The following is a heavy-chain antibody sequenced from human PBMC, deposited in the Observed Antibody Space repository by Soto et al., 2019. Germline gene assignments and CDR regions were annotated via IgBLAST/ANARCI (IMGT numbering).Heavy chain of an antibody. CDR2: IVVGSGNT. Sequence: SVKVSCKASGFTFTSSAMQWVRQARGQRLEWIGWIVVGSGNTNYAQKFQERVTITRDMSTSTAYMELSSLRSEDTAVYYCAASTYSSKLGGPYYYYYMDVWGKGTTVTVSS. CDR1: GFTFTSSA. V-gene: IGHV1-58*02. CDR3: AASTYSSKLGGPYYYYYMDV. J-gene: IGHJ6*03. D-gene: IGHD7-27*01.